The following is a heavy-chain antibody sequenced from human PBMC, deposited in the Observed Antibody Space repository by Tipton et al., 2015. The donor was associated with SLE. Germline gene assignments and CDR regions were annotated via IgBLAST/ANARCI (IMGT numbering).Heavy chain of an antibody. V-gene: IGHV4-30-2*01. D-gene: IGHD6-13*01. CDR3: ARGLAAAGNYYYYMDV. Sequence: TLSLTCAVSGGSISSGGYSWSWIRQPPGKGLEWIGYIYHSGSTYYNPSLKSRVTISVDRSKNQFSLKLSSVTAADTAVYYCARGLAAAGNYYYYMDVWGKGTTVTVSS. CDR1: GGSISSGGYS. CDR2: IYHSGST. J-gene: IGHJ6*03.